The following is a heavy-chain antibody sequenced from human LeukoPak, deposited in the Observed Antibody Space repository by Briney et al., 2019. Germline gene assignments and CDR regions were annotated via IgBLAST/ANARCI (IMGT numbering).Heavy chain of an antibody. CDR1: GYTFSGYC. CDR2: ITGNNGNT. J-gene: IGHJ4*02. D-gene: IGHD1-26*01. Sequence: ASVKVSCKTSGYTFSGYCIRWVRQAPGQGLEWMGWITGNNGNTNYPPSLQGRVTMTTHTSTSTAYMELTSLRSDDTAVYYCARDQRNSGSYRFEYWGQGTLVTVSS. CDR3: ARDQRNSGSYRFEY. V-gene: IGHV1-18*01.